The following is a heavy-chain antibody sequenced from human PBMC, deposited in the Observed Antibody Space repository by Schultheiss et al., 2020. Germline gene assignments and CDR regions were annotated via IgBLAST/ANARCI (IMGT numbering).Heavy chain of an antibody. V-gene: IGHV3-23*01. CDR2: ISGSGGST. D-gene: IGHD3-10*01. J-gene: IGHJ4*02. CDR1: GFTFSSYA. Sequence: GESLKISCAASGFTFSSYAMSWVRQAPGKGLEWVSAISGSGGSTYYADSVKGRFTISRDNSKNTLYLQMNSLRAEDTAVYYCAKGLLLWFGELLNYYFDYWGQGTLVTVSS. CDR3: AKGLLLWFGELLNYYFDY.